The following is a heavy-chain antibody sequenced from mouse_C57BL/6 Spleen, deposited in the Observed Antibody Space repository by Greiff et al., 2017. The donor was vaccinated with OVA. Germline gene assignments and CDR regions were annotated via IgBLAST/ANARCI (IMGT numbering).Heavy chain of an antibody. J-gene: IGHJ3*01. CDR2: IWGGGST. V-gene: IGHV2-9*01. D-gene: IGHD2-4*01. Sequence: QVQLKESGPGLVAPSPSLSITCTVSGFSLTSYGVDWVRQPPGKGLEWLGVIWGGGSTNYNSALMSSLSISKANSKSQVFLKMNRLQTDDTSMYSGAKHEGDYDEAWFAYWGQGTMVTVSA. CDR1: GFSLTSYG. CDR3: AKHEGDYDEAWFAY.